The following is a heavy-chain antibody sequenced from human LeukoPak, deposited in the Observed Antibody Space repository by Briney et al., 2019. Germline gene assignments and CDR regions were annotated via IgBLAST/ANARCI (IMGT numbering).Heavy chain of an antibody. J-gene: IGHJ5*02. D-gene: IGHD2-2*01. CDR1: GGTFSSYA. CDR2: IIPIFGIA. CDR3: ARDRVVVVPAAGFDP. V-gene: IGHV1-69*04. Sequence: SVKVSCKASGGTFSSYAISWVRQAPGQGLEWMGRIIPIFGIANYAQKFQGRVTITADKSTSTAHMELSSLRSEDTAVYYCARDRVVVVPAAGFDPWGQGTLVTVSS.